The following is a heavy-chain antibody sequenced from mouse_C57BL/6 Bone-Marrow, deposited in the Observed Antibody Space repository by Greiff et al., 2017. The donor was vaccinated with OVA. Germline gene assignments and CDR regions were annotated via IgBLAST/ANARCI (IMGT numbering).Heavy chain of an antibody. CDR3: ARHGGLRRGYAMDY. J-gene: IGHJ4*01. D-gene: IGHD2-4*01. Sequence: EVKLQESGGGLVQPGGSLKLSCAASGFTFSDYYMYWVRQTPEKRLEWVAYISNGGGSTYYPDTVKGRFTISRDNAKNTLYLQMSRLKSEDTAMYYGARHGGLRRGYAMDYWGQGTSVTVSS. V-gene: IGHV5-12*01. CDR2: ISNGGGST. CDR1: GFTFSDYY.